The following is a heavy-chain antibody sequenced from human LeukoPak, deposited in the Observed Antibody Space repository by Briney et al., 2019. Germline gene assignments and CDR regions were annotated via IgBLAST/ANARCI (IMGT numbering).Heavy chain of an antibody. CDR1: GGSISSYY. D-gene: IGHD6-6*01. V-gene: IGHV4-4*07. J-gene: IGHJ6*03. Sequence: SETLSLTCTVSGGSISSYYWSWIRQPAGKGLEWIGRIYTSGSTNYNPSLKSRVTMSVGTSKNQFSLKLSSVTAADTAVYYCARDGSSSSVYYYYMDVWGKGTTVTVSS. CDR3: ARDGSSSSVYYYYMDV. CDR2: IYTSGST.